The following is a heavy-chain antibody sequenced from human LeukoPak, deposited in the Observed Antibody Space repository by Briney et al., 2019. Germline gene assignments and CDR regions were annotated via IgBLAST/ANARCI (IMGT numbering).Heavy chain of an antibody. D-gene: IGHD5-24*01. CDR2: IWYDGSNK. Sequence: GASLRLSCAASGFTFSSYGMHWVRQAPGKGLEWVAVIWYDGSNKYYADSVRGRFTISRDNSKNTLYLQMNSLRAEDTAVYYCVKASGEMSGSLDCWGQGSLVTVSS. V-gene: IGHV3-33*06. CDR1: GFTFSSYG. J-gene: IGHJ4*02. CDR3: VKASGEMSGSLDC.